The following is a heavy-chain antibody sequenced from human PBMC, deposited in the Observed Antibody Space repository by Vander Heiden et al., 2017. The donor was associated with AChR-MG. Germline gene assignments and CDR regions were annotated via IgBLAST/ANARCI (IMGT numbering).Heavy chain of an antibody. D-gene: IGHD2-15*01. CDR2: IIPIFDTA. Sequence: QVQLVQSGAEVKKPGSSVKVSCKASGGTFSSNAFNWVRPAPGQGLEWMGGIIPIFDTANYAQKFQGRVTITADESTSTAYMELSSLRSEDTAVYYCALRQWSYLADEGNWFDPWGQGTLVTVSS. CDR1: GGTFSSNA. V-gene: IGHV1-69*01. J-gene: IGHJ5*02. CDR3: ALRQWSYLADEGNWFDP.